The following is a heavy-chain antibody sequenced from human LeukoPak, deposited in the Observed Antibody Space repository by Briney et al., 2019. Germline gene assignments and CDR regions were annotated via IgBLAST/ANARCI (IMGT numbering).Heavy chain of an antibody. J-gene: IGHJ1*01. CDR3: AYSRYYYGSGSYYGYFQH. Sequence: SETLSLTCAVYGGSFSGYYWSWMRQPPGKGLEWIGEINHSGSTNYNPFLKSRVTISVDTSKNQFSLKLSSVTAADTAVYYCAYSRYYYGSGSYYGYFQHWGQGTLVTVSS. CDR1: GGSFSGYY. V-gene: IGHV4-34*01. CDR2: INHSGST. D-gene: IGHD3-10*01.